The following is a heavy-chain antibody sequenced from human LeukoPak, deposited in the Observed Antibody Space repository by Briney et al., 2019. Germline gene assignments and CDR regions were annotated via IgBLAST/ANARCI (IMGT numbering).Heavy chain of an antibody. V-gene: IGHV3-23*01. CDR3: TKDVMTGFSSGWYFGS. CDR1: GFTFRSFA. J-gene: IGHJ4*02. Sequence: PGGSLRLSCAASGFTFRSFAMSWVRQARGKGREWVAVTSGDEDSTHYAESVRGRFIISTDNSKNSLNLQMNCLRAEDTAVYYCTKDVMTGFSSGWYFGSWGQGTQVTVSS. D-gene: IGHD6-25*01. CDR2: TSGDEDST.